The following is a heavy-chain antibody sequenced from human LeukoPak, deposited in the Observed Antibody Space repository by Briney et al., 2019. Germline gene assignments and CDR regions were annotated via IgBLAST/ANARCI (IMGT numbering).Heavy chain of an antibody. Sequence: HAGGSLRLSCAASGFTLSSYAMSWVRQAPGKGLEWVAATSSSDAGTYHADSVRGRFTISRENSKTTLYLQMNSLSAEDAAVYYCARAPVTSCRGAYSYLFDYWGGEPWSPSPQ. J-gene: IGHJ4*02. V-gene: IGHV3-23*01. CDR1: GFTLSSYA. CDR2: TSSSDAGT. D-gene: IGHD3-22*01. CDR3: ARAPVTSCRGAYSYLFDY.